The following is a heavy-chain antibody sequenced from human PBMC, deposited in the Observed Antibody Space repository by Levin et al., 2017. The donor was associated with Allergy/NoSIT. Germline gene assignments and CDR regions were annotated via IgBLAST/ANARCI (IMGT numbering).Heavy chain of an antibody. CDR2: IFNGGRP. Sequence: SQTLSLTCTVSGASIGNTDYYWTWIRQHPGEGLEWIGYIFNGGRPYYNPSLKSRLTISLDTSKNQLSLKLSSVTAADTAVYYCARDAINTAKGRFDYWGHGTLVTVSS. J-gene: IGHJ4*01. D-gene: IGHD5-18*01. CDR1: GASIGNTDYY. CDR3: ARDAINTAKGRFDY. V-gene: IGHV4-31*03.